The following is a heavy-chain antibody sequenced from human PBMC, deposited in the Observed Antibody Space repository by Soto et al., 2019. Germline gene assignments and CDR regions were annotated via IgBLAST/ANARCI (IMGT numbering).Heavy chain of an antibody. Sequence: EVQLVQSGAEVKKPGESLKISCKGSGYSFSTYWIAWVRQMPGKGLEWMGIIYPGDSDTRYSPSFQGQVTISADKSISTAYLQWSSLKASDTAMYYCARQGGAEVGATKYYYGMDVWGQGTTVTVSS. D-gene: IGHD1-26*01. CDR1: GYSFSTYW. CDR2: IYPGDSDT. CDR3: ARQGGAEVGATKYYYGMDV. J-gene: IGHJ6*02. V-gene: IGHV5-51*01.